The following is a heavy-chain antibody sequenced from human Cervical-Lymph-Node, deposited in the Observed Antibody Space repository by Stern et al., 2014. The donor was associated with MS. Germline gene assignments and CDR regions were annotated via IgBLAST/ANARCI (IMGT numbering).Heavy chain of an antibody. CDR1: GFTFSSYG. CDR3: ARDLGYSYGYFDY. Sequence: VQLVDSGGGVVQPGRSLRLSCAASGFTFSSYGMHWVRQAPGKGLEWVAVIWYDGSNKYYADSVKGRFTISRDNSKNTLYLQMNSLRAEDTAVYYCARDLGYSYGYFDYWGQGTLVTVSS. D-gene: IGHD5-18*01. V-gene: IGHV3-33*01. J-gene: IGHJ4*02. CDR2: IWYDGSNK.